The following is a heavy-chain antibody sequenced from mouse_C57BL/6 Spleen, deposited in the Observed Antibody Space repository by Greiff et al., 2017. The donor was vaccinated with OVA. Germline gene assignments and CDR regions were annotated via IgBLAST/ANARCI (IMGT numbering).Heavy chain of an antibody. V-gene: IGHV1-82*01. CDR3: ARSEYYGPFAY. Sequence: VQLQQSGPELVKPGASVKISCKASGYAFSSSWMNWVKQRPGKGLEWIGRIYPGDGDTNYNGKFKGKATLTADKSSSTAYMQLSSLTSEDSAVYFCARSEYYGPFAYWGQGTLVTV. D-gene: IGHD1-1*01. CDR2: IYPGDGDT. J-gene: IGHJ3*01. CDR1: GYAFSSSW.